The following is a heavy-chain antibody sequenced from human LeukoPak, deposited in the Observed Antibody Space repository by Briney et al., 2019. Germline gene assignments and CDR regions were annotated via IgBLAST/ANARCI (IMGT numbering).Heavy chain of an antibody. V-gene: IGHV1-46*01. CDR3: ARMKSQYSDYYGSGSYYNYYYGMGV. CDR1: GYTFTSYY. D-gene: IGHD3-10*01. Sequence: ASVKVSCKASGYTFTSYYMHWVQQAPGQGLEWMEIINPSGGSTRHAQKFQGRVTMTRDTSTSTVYMELSSLRSEDTAVYYCARMKSQYSDYYGSGSYYNYYYGMGVWGQGTTVTVSS. J-gene: IGHJ6*02. CDR2: INPSGGST.